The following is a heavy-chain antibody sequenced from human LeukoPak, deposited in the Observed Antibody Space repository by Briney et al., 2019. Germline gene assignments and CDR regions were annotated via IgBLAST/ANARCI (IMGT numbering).Heavy chain of an antibody. CDR3: ARGEGNDYVWGSFYYYLDV. CDR2: INDIGHT. D-gene: IGHD3-16*01. CDR1: AESFNGYY. V-gene: IGHV4-34*01. Sequence: PSETLSLTCAVNAESFNGYYWTWIRQSPGKGLEWIGEINDIGHTNYSPSLKSRVTISLDTSKKQFSLKLSSVTAADTAGYYCARGEGNDYVWGSFYYYLDVWGKGTTVTVSS. J-gene: IGHJ6*03.